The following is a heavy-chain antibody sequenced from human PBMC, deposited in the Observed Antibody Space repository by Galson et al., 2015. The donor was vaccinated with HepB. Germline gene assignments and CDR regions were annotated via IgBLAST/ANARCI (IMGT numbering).Heavy chain of an antibody. D-gene: IGHD3-3*01. J-gene: IGHJ6*02. Sequence: SLRLSCAASGFTFDDYAMHWVRQAPGKGLEWVANIKRDGSEKYYGDSVKGRFTISRDNAKNSLYLQMNGLRAEDTSVYYCARLTYNEFRGGYHGIDVWGQGATVTVSS. CDR3: ARLTYNEFRGGYHGIDV. V-gene: IGHV3-7*01. CDR1: GFTFDDYA. CDR2: IKRDGSEK.